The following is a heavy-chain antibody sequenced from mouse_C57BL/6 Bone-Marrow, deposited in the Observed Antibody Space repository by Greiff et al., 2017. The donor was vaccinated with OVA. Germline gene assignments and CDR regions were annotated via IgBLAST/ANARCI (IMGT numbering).Heavy chain of an antibody. J-gene: IGHJ1*03. CDR1: GFTFSDYY. V-gene: IGHV5-16*01. CDR2: INYDGSST. D-gene: IGHD1-1*01. Sequence: DVKLVESEGGLVQPGSSMKLSCTASGFTFSDYYMAWVRQVPEKGLEWVANINYDGSSTYYLDSLKSRFIISRDNAKNILYLQMSSLKSEDTATYYCARGGSSYLYWYFDVWGTGTTVTVSS. CDR3: ARGGSSYLYWYFDV.